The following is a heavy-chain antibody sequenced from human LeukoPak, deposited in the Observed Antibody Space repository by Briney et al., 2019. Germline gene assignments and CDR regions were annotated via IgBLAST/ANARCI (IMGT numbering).Heavy chain of an antibody. V-gene: IGHV4-39*07. CDR1: GGSISGSGYY. D-gene: IGHD3-10*01. Sequence: PSETLSLTCTVSGGSISGSGYYWGWIRQPPGKGLGWIGSIYYSGSTFYNPSLKSRVTISVDTSKNQFSLKLSSVTAADTAVYYCARVGSGSSIDYWGQGTLATVSS. CDR2: IYYSGST. J-gene: IGHJ4*02. CDR3: ARVGSGSSIDY.